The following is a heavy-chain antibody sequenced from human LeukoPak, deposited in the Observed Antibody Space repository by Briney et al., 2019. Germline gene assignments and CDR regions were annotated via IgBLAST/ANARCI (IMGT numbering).Heavy chain of an antibody. CDR1: GGSINGYY. V-gene: IGHV4-59*01. Sequence: SETLSLTCTVSGGSINGYYWSWIRQSPAKGLEWIGYIYYTGSTNYNPSLKSRVSISVDTSKNQFSLKLSSVTAADTAVYYCARAYYYDSSGYYPFDYWGQGTLVTVSS. CDR2: IYYTGST. J-gene: IGHJ4*02. CDR3: ARAYYYDSSGYYPFDY. D-gene: IGHD3-22*01.